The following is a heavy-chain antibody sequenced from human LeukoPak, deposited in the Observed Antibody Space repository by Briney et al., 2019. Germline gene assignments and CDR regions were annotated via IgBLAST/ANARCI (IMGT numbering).Heavy chain of an antibody. CDR1: GGSFSGYY. J-gene: IGHJ6*04. V-gene: IGHV4-34*01. Sequence: SETLSLTCAVYGGSFSGYYWSWIRQPPGKGLEWSGEINHSGSTNHNPPLKSRVTISVDTSKNQFSLKLTSVTASDTALYYCARHRRFGDLSSYYYGMDVWGKGTTVTVSS. CDR2: INHSGST. D-gene: IGHD3-10*01. CDR3: ARHRRFGDLSSYYYGMDV.